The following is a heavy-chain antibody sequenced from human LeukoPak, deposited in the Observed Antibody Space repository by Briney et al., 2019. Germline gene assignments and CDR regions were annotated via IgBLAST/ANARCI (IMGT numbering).Heavy chain of an antibody. CDR1: GFIFSNYV. V-gene: IGHV3-23*01. Sequence: PGGSLRLSCAASGFIFSNYVMTWVRQAPGKGLEWVSTISASGGSTYYADSVKGRFTISRDNSKNTLYLQMNSLRAEDTAVYYCAKSLGGYSGYPRDYFDYWGQGTLVTVSS. CDR2: ISASGGST. J-gene: IGHJ4*02. D-gene: IGHD5-12*01. CDR3: AKSLGGYSGYPRDYFDY.